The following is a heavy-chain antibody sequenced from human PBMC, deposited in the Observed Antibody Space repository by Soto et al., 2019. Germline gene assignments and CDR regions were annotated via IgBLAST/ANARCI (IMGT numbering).Heavy chain of an antibody. J-gene: IGHJ6*02. CDR1: GFTFTNFA. Sequence: LRLSCTASGFTFTNFAMHWVRQAPGKGPEWVAVTSYEGSNEYYIQSVKGRFTISRDNSKNTLYLQMDSLSTEDTAIYYCARDHRLGGDYYYYGMDVWGQGTTVTVSS. D-gene: IGHD3-16*01. V-gene: IGHV3-30*14. CDR2: TSYEGSNE. CDR3: ARDHRLGGDYYYYGMDV.